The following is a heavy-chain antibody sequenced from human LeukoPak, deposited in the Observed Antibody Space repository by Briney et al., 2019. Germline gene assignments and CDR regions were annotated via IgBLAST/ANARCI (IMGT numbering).Heavy chain of an antibody. CDR2: IIPILGIA. D-gene: IGHD2-2*02. Sequence: GASVKVSCKASRGTFSSYAISWLRQAPGQGLEWMGRIIPILGIANYAQKFQGRVTITADKSTSTAYMELSSLRSEDTAVYYCASGERDIVVVPAAIRFFSGMDVWGQGTTVTVSS. CDR3: ASGERDIVVVPAAIRFFSGMDV. V-gene: IGHV1-69*04. CDR1: RGTFSSYA. J-gene: IGHJ6*02.